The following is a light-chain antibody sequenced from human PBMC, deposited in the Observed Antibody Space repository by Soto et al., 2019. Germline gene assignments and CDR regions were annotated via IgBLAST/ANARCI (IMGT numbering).Light chain of an antibody. J-gene: IGKJ4*01. CDR3: QQPGGLPIT. CDR1: QSIARNS. Sequence: EIVLTQSPGTLSLSPGERATLSCRASQSIARNSIAWYQQKPGRAPRLLIYAASTRATGIPDRFSGGGSGTDFTLTISGLEPDDFAVVHCQQPGGLPITFGGGTRVEIK. CDR2: AAS. V-gene: IGKV3-20*01.